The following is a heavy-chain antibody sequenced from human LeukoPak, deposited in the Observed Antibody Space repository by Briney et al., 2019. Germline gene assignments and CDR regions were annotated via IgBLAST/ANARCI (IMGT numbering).Heavy chain of an antibody. CDR1: GGTFSSYA. Sequence: GSSVKVSCKASGGTFSSYAITWVRQAPGQGLEWMGRIIPIFGTANYAQKFQGRVTITTDESTSIAYMELSTLRSDDTAVYYCARERPPGDSSSWFLEGYFDIWGQGTLVTVSS. CDR2: IIPIFGTA. J-gene: IGHJ4*02. D-gene: IGHD6-13*01. CDR3: ARERPPGDSSSWFLEGYFDI. V-gene: IGHV1-69*05.